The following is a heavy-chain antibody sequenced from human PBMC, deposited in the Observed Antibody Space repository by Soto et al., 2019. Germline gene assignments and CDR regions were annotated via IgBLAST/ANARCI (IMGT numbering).Heavy chain of an antibody. CDR1: GDSVSSNSAA. Sequence: SQTLSLTCAISGDSVSSNSAAWNWIRQSPSRGLEWLGRTYYRSKWYNDYAVSVKSRITINPDISKNQFSLQLNSVTPEDTAVYYCARDRRMMQQLVPSRGMDVWGQGTTVTVSS. D-gene: IGHD6-13*01. V-gene: IGHV6-1*01. J-gene: IGHJ6*02. CDR3: ARDRRMMQQLVPSRGMDV. CDR2: TYYRSKWYN.